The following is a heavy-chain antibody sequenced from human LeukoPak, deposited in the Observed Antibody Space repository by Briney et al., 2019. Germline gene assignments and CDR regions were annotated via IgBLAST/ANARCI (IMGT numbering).Heavy chain of an antibody. Sequence: ASVKVSCKVPGYTLTELSMHWVRQAPGKGLEWMGGFDPEDGETIYAQKFQGRVTMTEDTSTDTAYMELSSLRSEDTAVYYCATLPYYYDSSGYLLDYWGQGTLVTVSS. J-gene: IGHJ4*02. CDR3: ATLPYYYDSSGYLLDY. CDR1: GYTLTELS. CDR2: FDPEDGET. V-gene: IGHV1-24*01. D-gene: IGHD3-22*01.